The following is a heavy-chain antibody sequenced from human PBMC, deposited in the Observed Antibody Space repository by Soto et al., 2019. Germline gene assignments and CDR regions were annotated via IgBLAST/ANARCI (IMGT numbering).Heavy chain of an antibody. CDR3: AKGRGSGWAWYFDN. V-gene: IGHV3-23*01. Sequence: GSLRLSCEASGFTFKESAMNWVRQAPGKGLEWVASISDTGASTWYAESVRGRLSISRDNSKNTLYPQMNSLRGEDTAVYYCAKGRGSGWAWYFDNWGQGTLVTVSS. CDR1: GFTFKESA. J-gene: IGHJ4*02. D-gene: IGHD6-19*01. CDR2: ISDTGAST.